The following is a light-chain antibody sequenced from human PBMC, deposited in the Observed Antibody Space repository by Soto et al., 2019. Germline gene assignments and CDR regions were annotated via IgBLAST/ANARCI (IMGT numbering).Light chain of an antibody. V-gene: IGKV3-15*01. CDR1: QSVSGY. CDR3: QQYNNWPPT. J-gene: IGKJ1*01. Sequence: EIVMTQSPSTLSVSPGERATLSCRASQSVSGYLAWYQQKPGQAPRLLIYGASTGDTGIPARFSGSGSGTEFTLTISSLQSEDFAVYYCQQYNNWPPTFGQGTKVEIK. CDR2: GAS.